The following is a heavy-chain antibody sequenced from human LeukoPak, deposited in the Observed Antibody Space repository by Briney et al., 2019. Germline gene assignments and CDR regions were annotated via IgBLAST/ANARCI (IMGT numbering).Heavy chain of an antibody. J-gene: IGHJ4*02. CDR2: IYTSGST. V-gene: IGHV4-4*07. D-gene: IGHD1-26*01. CDR1: GGSISSYY. Sequence: SETLSLTCTVSGGSISSYYWSWIRQPAGKGLEWIGRIYTSGSTNYNPSLKSRVTMSVDTSKNQFSLKLSSVTAADTAVYYCARDPSPMVGATPFDYWGQGTLVTVSS. CDR3: ARDPSPMVGATPFDY.